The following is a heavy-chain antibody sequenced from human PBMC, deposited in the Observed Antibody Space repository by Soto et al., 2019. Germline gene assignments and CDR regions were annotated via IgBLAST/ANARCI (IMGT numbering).Heavy chain of an antibody. CDR2: IKSDGSGA. V-gene: IGHV3-74*01. CDR1: EVSFSNYW. J-gene: IGHJ4*02. Sequence: GGRMRLSCAASEVSFSNYWMHWVRQAPGKGLVWVSRIKSDGSGAIYADSVKGRFTVSRDNAKNTLYLQMNSLRAEDTAVYYCARGGQGRSGHDSYYFDYWGQGTLVTVSS. D-gene: IGHD5-12*01. CDR3: ARGGQGRSGHDSYYFDY.